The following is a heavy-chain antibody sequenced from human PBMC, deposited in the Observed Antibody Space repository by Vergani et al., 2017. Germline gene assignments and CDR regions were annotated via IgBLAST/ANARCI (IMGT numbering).Heavy chain of an antibody. CDR1: GFTFSSYA. Sequence: EVQLLESGGGLVQPGGSLRLSCAASGFTFSSYAMSWVRQAPGKGLEWVSAISGRGGSTYYADSVKGRFTISRDNSKNTLYLQMNSLRAEDTAVYYCATALSYYDSSGYYSQYFQHWGQGTLVTVSS. J-gene: IGHJ1*01. D-gene: IGHD3-22*01. V-gene: IGHV3-23*01. CDR2: ISGRGGST. CDR3: ATALSYYDSSGYYSQYFQH.